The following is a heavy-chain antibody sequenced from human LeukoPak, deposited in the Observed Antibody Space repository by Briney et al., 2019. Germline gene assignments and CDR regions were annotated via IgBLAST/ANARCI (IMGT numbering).Heavy chain of an antibody. D-gene: IGHD6-13*01. V-gene: IGHV1-69*06. CDR2: IIPIFGTA. J-gene: IGHJ6*03. Sequence: SVKVSCKASGGTFNSYAISWVRQAPGQGLEWMGGIIPIFGTANYAQKFQGRVTITADKSTSTAYMELSILRSEDTAVYYCARVVGLTGYSSSWYSGYYYYMDVWGKGTTVTVSS. CDR3: ARVVGLTGYSSSWYSGYYYYMDV. CDR1: GGTFNSYA.